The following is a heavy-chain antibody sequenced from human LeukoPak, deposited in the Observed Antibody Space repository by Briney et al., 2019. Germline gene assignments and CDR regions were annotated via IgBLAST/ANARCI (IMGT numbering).Heavy chain of an antibody. J-gene: IGHJ3*02. V-gene: IGHV1-2*02. CDR1: GYTFTGYY. D-gene: IGHD6-19*01. CDR3: AARGGYSSGWYQSLAFDI. CDR2: INPNSGGT. Sequence: ASVTVSCKASGYTFTGYYMHWVRQAPGQGLEWMGWINPNSGGTNYAQKFQGRVTMTRDTSISTAYMELSRLRSDDTAVYYCAARGGYSSGWYQSLAFDIWGQGTMVTVSS.